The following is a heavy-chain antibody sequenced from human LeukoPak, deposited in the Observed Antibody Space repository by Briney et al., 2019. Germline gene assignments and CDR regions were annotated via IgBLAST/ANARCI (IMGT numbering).Heavy chain of an antibody. CDR2: ISYDGSNK. D-gene: IGHD2-15*01. CDR3: AKAPEYCSGGSCYPAFDI. CDR1: GFTFSSYG. Sequence: PGGSLRLSCAASGFTFSSYGMHWVRQAPGKGLGWVAVISYDGSNKYYADSVKGRFTISRDNSKNTLYLQMNSLRAEDTAVYYCAKAPEYCSGGSCYPAFDIWGQGTMVTVSS. J-gene: IGHJ3*02. V-gene: IGHV3-30*18.